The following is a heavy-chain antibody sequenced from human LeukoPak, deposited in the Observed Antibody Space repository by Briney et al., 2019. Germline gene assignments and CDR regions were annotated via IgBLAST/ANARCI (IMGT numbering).Heavy chain of an antibody. CDR3: AKVDYSSSSGGSFDF. CDR1: GFTFSNYA. V-gene: IGHV3-23*01. D-gene: IGHD6-6*01. Sequence: GGSLRLSCAASGFTFSNYAMSWVRQAPGKGLEWVPAISGSGISAYYADSVKGRFTISRDNSKNTLYLQMNSLRVEDTAVYYCAKVDYSSSSGGSFDFWGQGTLVTVSS. J-gene: IGHJ4*02. CDR2: ISGSGISA.